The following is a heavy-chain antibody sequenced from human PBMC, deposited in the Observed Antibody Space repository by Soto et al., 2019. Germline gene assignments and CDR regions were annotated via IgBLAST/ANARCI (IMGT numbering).Heavy chain of an antibody. D-gene: IGHD2-21*02. Sequence: GGSLRLSCAASGFTFSSYEMNWVRQAPGKGLEWVSYISSSGNTIYYADSVKGRFTISRDNAKNSLFLQMNSLRAEDTAVYYCARDSDIVVVTGGPRVYFDYWGQGTLVTVSS. CDR2: ISSSGNTI. CDR1: GFTFSSYE. CDR3: ARDSDIVVVTGGPRVYFDY. J-gene: IGHJ4*02. V-gene: IGHV3-48*03.